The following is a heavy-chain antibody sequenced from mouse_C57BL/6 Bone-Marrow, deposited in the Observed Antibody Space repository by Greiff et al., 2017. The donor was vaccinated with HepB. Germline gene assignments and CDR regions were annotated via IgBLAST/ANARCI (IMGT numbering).Heavy chain of an antibody. CDR3: AILHGAMDY. J-gene: IGHJ4*01. Sequence: DVHLVESGGGLVKPGGSLKLSCAASGFTFSDYGMHWVRQAPEKGLEWVAYISSGSSTIYYADTVKGRFTISRDNAKNTLFLQMTSLRSEDTAMYYCAILHGAMDYWGQGASVTVSS. CDR2: ISSGSSTI. V-gene: IGHV5-17*01. CDR1: GFTFSDYG.